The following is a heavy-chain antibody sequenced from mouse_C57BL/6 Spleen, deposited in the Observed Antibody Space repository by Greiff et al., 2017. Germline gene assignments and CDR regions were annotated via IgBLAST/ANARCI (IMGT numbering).Heavy chain of an antibody. Sequence: QVQLQQSGPELVKPGASVKISCKASGYAFSSSWMNWVKQRPGRGLEWIGRIYPGDGGTNYNGKFKGKATLTADKSSSTAYMQLSRLTSENSAVYVGEKFVEYGGSSFDYWGQGTTLTVAS. CDR2: IYPGDGGT. CDR3: EKFVEYGGSSFDY. J-gene: IGHJ2*01. D-gene: IGHD1-1*01. CDR1: GYAFSSSW. V-gene: IGHV1-82*01.